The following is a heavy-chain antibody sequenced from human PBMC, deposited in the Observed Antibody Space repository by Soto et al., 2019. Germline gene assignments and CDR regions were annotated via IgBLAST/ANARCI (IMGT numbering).Heavy chain of an antibody. CDR2: FSGSGGST. CDR3: ARDWTGDTCPCLDV. CDR1: GFTFSNYA. J-gene: IGHJ6*02. V-gene: IGHV3-23*01. D-gene: IGHD3-3*01. Sequence: EVQLLESGGGLVQPRGSLRLSCAAAGFTFSNYALTCVRQSPGKGLEWVSTFSGSGGSTYYADSVRGRFTISRDNSKNPLFLQMNSLRVEDTAIYYCARDWTGDTCPCLDVWGQGTTVSVSS.